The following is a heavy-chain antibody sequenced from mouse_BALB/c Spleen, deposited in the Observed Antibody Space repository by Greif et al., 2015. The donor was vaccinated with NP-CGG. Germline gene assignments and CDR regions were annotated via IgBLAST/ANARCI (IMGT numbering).Heavy chain of an antibody. CDR1: GFTFSSYA. CDR2: ISSGGST. CDR3: ARVIKSITTYYFDY. V-gene: IGHV5-6-5*01. Sequence: EVMLVESGGGLVKPGGSLKLSCAASGFTFSSYAMSWVRQTPEKRLEWVASISSGGSTYYPDSVKGRFTISRDNARNILYLQMSSLRSEDTAMYYCARVIKSITTYYFDYWGQGTTLTVSS. D-gene: IGHD2-4*01. J-gene: IGHJ2*01.